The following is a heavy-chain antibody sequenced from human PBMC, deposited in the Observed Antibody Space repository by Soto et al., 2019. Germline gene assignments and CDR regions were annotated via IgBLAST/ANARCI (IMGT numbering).Heavy chain of an antibody. CDR2: INPSGGST. CDR3: ARERITMLVVASSGGMDV. D-gene: IGHD3-22*01. V-gene: IGHV1-46*01. J-gene: IGHJ6*02. Sequence: ASVKVSCKASGYTFTSYYMHWVRQAPGQGLEWMGIINPSGGSTSYAQKFQGRVTMTRDTSTSTVYMELSSLRSEDTAVYYCARERITMLVVASSGGMDVWGQGTTVTVYS. CDR1: GYTFTSYY.